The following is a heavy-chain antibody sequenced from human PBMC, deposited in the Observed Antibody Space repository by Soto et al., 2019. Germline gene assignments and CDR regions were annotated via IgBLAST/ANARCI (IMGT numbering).Heavy chain of an antibody. D-gene: IGHD4-17*01. J-gene: IGHJ4*02. V-gene: IGHV3-66*01. Sequence: PGGSLRLACAASGFTVSSNYMSWVRQAPGKGLEWVSVIYSGGSTYYADSVKGRFTISRDNSKNTLYLQMNSLRAEDTAVYYCARGHGPTVTSNWGQGTLVTVSS. CDR3: ARGHGPTVTSN. CDR1: GFTVSSNY. CDR2: IYSGGST.